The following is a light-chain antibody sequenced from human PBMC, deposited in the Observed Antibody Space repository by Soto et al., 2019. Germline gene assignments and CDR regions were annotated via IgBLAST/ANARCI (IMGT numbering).Light chain of an antibody. CDR3: SSFAGGGNPVL. J-gene: IGLJ2*01. CDR1: SSDVGGYNY. V-gene: IGLV2-8*01. Sequence: QSVLTQPLSASGSLGQSVTISCTGTSSDVGGYNYVSWHQQHPGKAPKVMIYEVTKRPPGVPDRFSGSKSGNTASLTVSGLQAEDEADYYCSSFAGGGNPVLLGGGTKVTVL. CDR2: EVT.